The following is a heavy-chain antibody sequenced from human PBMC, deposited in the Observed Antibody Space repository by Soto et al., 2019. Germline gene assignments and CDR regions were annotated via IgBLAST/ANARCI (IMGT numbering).Heavy chain of an antibody. CDR2: INHSGST. CDR1: GGSFSGYY. D-gene: IGHD3-10*01. Sequence: QVQLQQWGAGLLKPSETLSLTCAVYGGSFSGYYWSWIRQPPGKGLEWIGEINHSGSTNYNPSLKSRVTISVDTSKNQFSLKLSSVTAADTAVYYCVREDGTGPNYYYYYGMDVWGQGTTVTVSS. CDR3: VREDGTGPNYYYYYGMDV. J-gene: IGHJ6*02. V-gene: IGHV4-34*01.